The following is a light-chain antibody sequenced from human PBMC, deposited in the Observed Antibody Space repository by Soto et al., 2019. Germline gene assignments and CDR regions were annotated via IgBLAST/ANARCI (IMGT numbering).Light chain of an antibody. V-gene: IGLV2-11*01. CDR1: SSNVGGYNY. J-gene: IGLJ2*01. Sequence: QSVLTQPRSVSGSPGQSVTISCTGTSSNVGGYNYVSWFQQHPGKVPKLMIYDVNKRPSGVPDRFSGSKSGNTASLTISGLQAEDEADYYCCAYAGSYTLVFGGGTKVTVL. CDR3: CAYAGSYTLV. CDR2: DVN.